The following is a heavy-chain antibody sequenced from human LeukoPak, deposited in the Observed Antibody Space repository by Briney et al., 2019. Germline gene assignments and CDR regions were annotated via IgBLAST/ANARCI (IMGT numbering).Heavy chain of an antibody. D-gene: IGHD3-9*01. CDR3: ARDRGGRYFDWLLPEYFDY. CDR1: GYTFTSYY. J-gene: IGHJ4*02. Sequence: ASVKVSCKASGYTFTSYYMHWVRQAPGQGLEWMGIINPSGGSTSYAQKFQGRVTMTRDTSTSTVYMELSSLRSEDTAVYYCARDRGGRYFDWLLPEYFDYWGQGTLVTVSS. V-gene: IGHV1-46*01. CDR2: INPSGGST.